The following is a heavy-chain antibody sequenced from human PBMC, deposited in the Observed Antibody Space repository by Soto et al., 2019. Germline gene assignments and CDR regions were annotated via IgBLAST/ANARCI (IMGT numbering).Heavy chain of an antibody. J-gene: IGHJ6*02. CDR3: ARGAYYDVLTGSSDYGMDV. Sequence: PGGSLRLSCAASGFTFSSYGMHWVRQSPGKGLEWVAAILYDGSNKYYADSVKGRFTISRDNSKNTLYLQMNSLRAEDTAVYYCARGAYYDVLTGSSDYGMDVWGQGTTVTVSS. V-gene: IGHV3-30*03. D-gene: IGHD3-9*01. CDR2: ILYDGSNK. CDR1: GFTFSSYG.